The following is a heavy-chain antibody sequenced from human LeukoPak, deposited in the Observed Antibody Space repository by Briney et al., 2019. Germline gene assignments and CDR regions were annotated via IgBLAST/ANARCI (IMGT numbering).Heavy chain of an antibody. Sequence: GGSLRLSCAASGFTFSNAWMNWVREAPGKGLEWVGRIKNKIASGTTDYAAPVKGRFTISRDDSKNTLFLQMNSLKTEDTAMYYCTTNDAFDIWGQGTMVTVSS. CDR3: TTNDAFDI. V-gene: IGHV3-15*01. CDR2: IKNKIASGTT. CDR1: GFTFSNAW. J-gene: IGHJ3*02.